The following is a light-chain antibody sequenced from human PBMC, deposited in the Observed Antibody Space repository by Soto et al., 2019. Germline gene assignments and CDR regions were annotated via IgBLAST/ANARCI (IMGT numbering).Light chain of an antibody. V-gene: IGKV3-15*01. CDR1: QSVSSN. Sequence: EIVMTQSPATLSVSPGERATLSCRASQSVSSNLAWYQQKPGQTPRLLIYVASTRATGIPARFRGSGSGTEFTLTIRSLQSEDFAVYYCQQYNNWPLPFGGGTKVEIK. J-gene: IGKJ4*01. CDR2: VAS. CDR3: QQYNNWPLP.